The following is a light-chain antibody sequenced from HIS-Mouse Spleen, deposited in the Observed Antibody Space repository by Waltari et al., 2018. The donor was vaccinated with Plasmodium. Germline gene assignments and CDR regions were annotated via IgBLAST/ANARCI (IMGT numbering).Light chain of an antibody. CDR2: EDS. V-gene: IGLV3-10*01. CDR1: GLPTKY. CDR3: YSTDSSGNHRV. Sequence: SYELTQPPSVSVSPGQTARITCSGDGLPTKYAYWYQQKSGPSPVLDIYEDSKRPSGIPDGVSGSSSWTIAALTISGSQLEDEADYYCYSTDSSGNHRVVGGGTKLTVL. J-gene: IGLJ3*02.